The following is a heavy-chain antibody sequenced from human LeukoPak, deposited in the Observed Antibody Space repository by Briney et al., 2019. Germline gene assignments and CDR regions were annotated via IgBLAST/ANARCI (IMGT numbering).Heavy chain of an antibody. Sequence: PGGSLRLSCAASGFTVSSNYMSWVRQAPGKGLEWVSVIYSGGSTYYADSVKGRFTISRDNSKNTLYLQMNSLRAEDTAVYYCAREAAVAGRWIYGMDVWGQGTTVTVSS. CDR2: IYSGGST. CDR3: AREAAVAGRWIYGMDV. J-gene: IGHJ6*02. CDR1: GFTVSSNY. V-gene: IGHV3-53*01. D-gene: IGHD6-19*01.